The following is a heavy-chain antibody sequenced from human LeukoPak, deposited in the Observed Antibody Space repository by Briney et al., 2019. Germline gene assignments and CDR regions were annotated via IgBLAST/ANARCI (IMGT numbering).Heavy chain of an antibody. J-gene: IGHJ4*02. V-gene: IGHV1-18*01. Sequence: GASVKVSCKASGYTFTSYGISWVRQAPGQGLEWMGWISAYNGNTNYAQKLQGRVTMTTDTSTSTAYMELRSLRSDDTAVYYCARDRWGYDFWSGQAHYWGQGTLVTVSS. CDR2: ISAYNGNT. CDR3: ARDRWGYDFWSGQAHY. CDR1: GYTFTSYG. D-gene: IGHD3-3*01.